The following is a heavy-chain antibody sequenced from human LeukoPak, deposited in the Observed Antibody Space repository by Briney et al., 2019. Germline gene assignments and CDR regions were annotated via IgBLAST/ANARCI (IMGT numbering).Heavy chain of an antibody. CDR1: GFTISGLY. D-gene: IGHD5-12*01. Sequence: GGSLRLSCAASGFTISGLYMSWVRQAPGKGLEWVSVIDSGYATTYADSVKGRFTISRDNSKNTVYLQMNSLRAEDTAVYYCARPRYSGYAIAFDYWGQGTLVTVSS. V-gene: IGHV3-53*01. J-gene: IGHJ4*02. CDR2: IDSGYAT. CDR3: ARPRYSGYAIAFDY.